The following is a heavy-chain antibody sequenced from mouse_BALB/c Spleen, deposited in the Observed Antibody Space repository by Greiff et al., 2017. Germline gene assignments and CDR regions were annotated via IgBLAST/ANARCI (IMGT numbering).Heavy chain of an antibody. CDR2: IWGDGST. Sequence: QVQLKESGPGLVAPSQSLSITCTVSGFSLTGYGVNWVRQPPGKGPEWLGMIWGDGSTDYNSALKSRLSISKDNSKSQVFLKMNSLQTDDTARYYCARDRDGSSYGYYFDYWGQGTTLTVSS. CDR3: ARDRDGSSYGYYFDY. V-gene: IGHV2-6-7*01. D-gene: IGHD1-1*01. CDR1: GFSLTGYG. J-gene: IGHJ2*01.